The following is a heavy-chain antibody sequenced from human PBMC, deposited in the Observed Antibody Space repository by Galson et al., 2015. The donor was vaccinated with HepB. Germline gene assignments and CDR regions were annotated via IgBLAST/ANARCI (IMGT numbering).Heavy chain of an antibody. CDR3: VRQEYYYYYMDV. J-gene: IGHJ6*03. D-gene: IGHD6-6*01. V-gene: IGHV5-10-1*01. Sequence: QSGAEVKKPGESLRISCAGSGYSFTKYWISWVRQMPGKGLEWMGRISPTDSYTNYSPSFQGHVTISVDKSISTAYLQWSSLKASDTAMYYCVRQEYYYYYMDVWGKGTTVTVSS. CDR1: GYSFTKYW. CDR2: ISPTDSYT.